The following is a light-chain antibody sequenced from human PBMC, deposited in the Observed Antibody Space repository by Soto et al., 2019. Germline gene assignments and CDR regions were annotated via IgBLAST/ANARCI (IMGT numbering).Light chain of an antibody. CDR3: QQYNNWSPLT. J-gene: IGKJ4*01. CDR1: QTVGSN. V-gene: IGKV3-15*01. Sequence: DIVMTQSPATLSVSPGERATLSCRASQTVGSNFACYQQKPGQAPRLLIYGASTKAPAIASRFSSGRSGREFTLTIVSLQSDDYAVFYCQQYNNWSPLTFGGGTKVDIK. CDR2: GAS.